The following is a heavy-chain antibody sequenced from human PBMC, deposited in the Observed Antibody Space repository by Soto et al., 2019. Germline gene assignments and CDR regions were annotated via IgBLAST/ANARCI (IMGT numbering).Heavy chain of an antibody. CDR1: GGSISSSNW. CDR2: IYHSGST. Sequence: PSETLSLTCAVSGGSISSSNWWSWVRQPPGKGLEWIGEIYHSGSTNYNPSLKSRVTISVDKSKNQFSLKLSSVTTADTAVYYCARGGSWYGGACGYWGQGTLVTVSS. J-gene: IGHJ4*02. D-gene: IGHD6-13*01. V-gene: IGHV4-4*02. CDR3: ARGGSWYGGACGY.